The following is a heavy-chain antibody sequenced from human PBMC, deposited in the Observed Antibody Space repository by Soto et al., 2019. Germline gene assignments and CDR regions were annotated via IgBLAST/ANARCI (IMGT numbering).Heavy chain of an antibody. Sequence: AGTLYLTGKVPDCSIGSSSCDGGWSRQPPGKRREWIGRVDDSGSTYYNPCLERRVTISVDTSKIQFSLQLSSVTAVYTSVYYCARSNDYGDYEYCFDLWGQGTLVTVSS. CDR2: VDDSGST. J-gene: IGHJ5*02. V-gene: IGHV4-39*01. CDR1: DCSIGSSSCD. CDR3: ARSNDYGDYEYCFDL. D-gene: IGHD4-17*01.